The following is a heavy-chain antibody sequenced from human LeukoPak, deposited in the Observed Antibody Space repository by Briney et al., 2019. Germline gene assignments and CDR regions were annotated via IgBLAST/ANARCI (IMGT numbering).Heavy chain of an antibody. D-gene: IGHD3-16*01. CDR2: IAHDENNK. CDR1: GFTFRNYG. Sequence: GRSLRLSCAASGFTFRNYGMHWVRQAPGKGLEWVAVIAHDENNKDYADSVKGRFTISRDNSKNTLYLQMNSLRVEATAVYYCAKEGATRDFDYWGQGPLVTVSS. V-gene: IGHV3-30*18. J-gene: IGHJ4*02. CDR3: AKEGATRDFDY.